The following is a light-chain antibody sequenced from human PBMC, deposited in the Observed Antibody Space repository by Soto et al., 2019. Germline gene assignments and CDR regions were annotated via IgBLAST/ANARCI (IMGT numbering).Light chain of an antibody. CDR3: SSYTSSSTYV. V-gene: IGLV2-18*02. Sequence: QSVLTQPPSVSGSPGQSVTISCTGTSSDVGSYNRVSWYQQPPGTAPKVMIYDVSNRPSGVPDRFSGSKSGITASLTISGLQAEDESDYYCSSYTSSSTYVFGTGTKVTVL. CDR1: SSDVGSYNR. CDR2: DVS. J-gene: IGLJ1*01.